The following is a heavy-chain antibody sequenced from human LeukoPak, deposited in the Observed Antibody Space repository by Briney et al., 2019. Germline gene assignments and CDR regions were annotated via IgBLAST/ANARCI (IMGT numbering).Heavy chain of an antibody. CDR2: IYHSGST. D-gene: IGHD3-10*01. CDR1: GGSISSTNW. CDR3: ARVGGSESYPVPLAIDY. Sequence: SGTLSLTCGVSGGSISSTNWWSWVRQPPGKGLEWIGEIYHSGSTNYNPSLKSRVTISVDKSKNQFSLKLSSVTAADTAVYYCARVGGSESYPVPLAIDYWGQGTLVTVSS. V-gene: IGHV4-4*02. J-gene: IGHJ4*02.